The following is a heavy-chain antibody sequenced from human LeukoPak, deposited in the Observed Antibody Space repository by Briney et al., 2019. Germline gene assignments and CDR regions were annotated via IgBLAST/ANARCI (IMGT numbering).Heavy chain of an antibody. CDR3: ARDSSSGYYYDY. D-gene: IGHD3-22*01. CDR2: INPNSGGT. V-gene: IGHV1-2*02. CDR1: GYTFTTYA. J-gene: IGHJ4*02. Sequence: ASVKVSCKASGYTFTTYAMNWVRQAPGQGLEWMGWINPNSGGTNYAQKFQGRVTMTRDTSISTAYMELSRLRSDDTAVYYCARDSSSGYYYDYWGQGTLVTVSS.